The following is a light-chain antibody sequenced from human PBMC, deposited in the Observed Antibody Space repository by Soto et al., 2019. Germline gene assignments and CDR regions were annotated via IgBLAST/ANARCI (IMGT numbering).Light chain of an antibody. J-gene: IGKJ2*01. CDR1: QSVTSSS. CDR2: GAS. CDR3: QQKGSSPYT. V-gene: IGKV3-20*01. Sequence: EMVLTQSPGTLSLSPGERATLSCRAIQSVTSSSLAWYQQKPGQVPRLLISGASSRATGIPDRFSCSGSGTDCTLIISSLEPDEFAVSYCQQKGSSPYTFGQGTTLE.